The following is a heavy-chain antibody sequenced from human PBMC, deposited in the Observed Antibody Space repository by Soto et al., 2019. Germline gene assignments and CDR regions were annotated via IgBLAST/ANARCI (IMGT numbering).Heavy chain of an antibody. CDR3: ARACSSSSAVDY. CDR1: GESISSGGYY. J-gene: IGHJ4*02. V-gene: IGHV4-31*03. CDR2: IYDSGSA. Sequence: QVQLQESGPGLVKPSQTLSLTCSVSGESISSGGYYWSWIRQHPGKGLEWIGYIYDSGSAYYNPSVKRRVTIAIDTSKNQFTMKLSSVTAADTAGYYCARACSSSSAVDYWGQGTLIPVSS. D-gene: IGHD6-6*01.